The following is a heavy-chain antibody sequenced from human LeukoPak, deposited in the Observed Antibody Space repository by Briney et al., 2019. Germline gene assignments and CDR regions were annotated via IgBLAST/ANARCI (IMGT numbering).Heavy chain of an antibody. CDR1: GFTFSSYA. CDR3: AKDRIVVVPAARGDYFDY. CDR2: ISGSGGST. D-gene: IGHD2-2*01. Sequence: GGSLRLSCAASGFTFSSYAMSWVRQAPGKGVEWVSAISGSGGSTYYADSVKGRFTISRDNSKNTLYLQMNSLRAEDTAVYYCAKDRIVVVPAARGDYFDYWGQGTLVTVSS. V-gene: IGHV3-23*01. J-gene: IGHJ4*02.